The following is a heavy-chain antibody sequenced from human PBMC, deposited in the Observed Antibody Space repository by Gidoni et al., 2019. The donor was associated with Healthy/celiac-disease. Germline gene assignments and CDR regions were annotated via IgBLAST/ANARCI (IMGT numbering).Heavy chain of an antibody. CDR2: ILPIFGTA. CDR3: ARDRTGTPGGNY. J-gene: IGHJ4*02. Sequence: QVQLVQSGAEVKKPGSSVKVSCKASGGTFSSYASSWERQPPGQGREWMGGILPIFGTANYAQKFQGRVTITADESTSTAYMELSSLRSEDTAVYYCARDRTGTPGGNYWGQGTLVTVSS. V-gene: IGHV1-69*01. CDR1: GGTFSSYA. D-gene: IGHD1-7*01.